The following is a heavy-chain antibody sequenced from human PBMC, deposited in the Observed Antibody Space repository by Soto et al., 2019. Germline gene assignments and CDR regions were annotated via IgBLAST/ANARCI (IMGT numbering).Heavy chain of an antibody. CDR2: ISDGDGDT. Sequence: VGSLRLSGAASGFTFSDYAMTWVRQAPGKGLEWVSDISDGDGDTHYADSVRGRFVISRDNSKNTLFLEMNSLRAEDAAVYYCAKGRTYFDFWGQGSLVTVSS. J-gene: IGHJ4*02. CDR1: GFTFSDYA. V-gene: IGHV3-23*01. CDR3: AKGRTYFDF.